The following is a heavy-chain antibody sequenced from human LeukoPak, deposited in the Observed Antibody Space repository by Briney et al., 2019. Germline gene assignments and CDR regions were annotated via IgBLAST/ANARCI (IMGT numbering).Heavy chain of an antibody. V-gene: IGHV4-59*11. CDR2: ISDSGST. CDR3: ARVFRGAVTSNWFDP. D-gene: IGHD3-3*01. CDR1: GASMNGHY. Sequence: SETLSLTCSVSGASMNGHYWTWIRLSPGKGLEWIGYISDSGSTSYNPSLRSRVIMALEASKTEFSLRLNSVTVADAAVYYCARVFRGAVTSNWFDPWGQGTLVTVSS. J-gene: IGHJ5*02.